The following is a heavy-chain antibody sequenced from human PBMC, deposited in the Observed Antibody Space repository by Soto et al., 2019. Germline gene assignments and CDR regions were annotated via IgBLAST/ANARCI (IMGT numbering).Heavy chain of an antibody. J-gene: IGHJ6*02. CDR3: ARDKGGEFRKGSGMDV. D-gene: IGHD3-10*01. V-gene: IGHV4-59*01. CDR1: GDSITAYY. CDR2: IYHNGET. Sequence: QMQLQESGPGLVKPSETLSLICSVSGDSITAYYLSWLRQSPGKELEWIGYIYHNGETNYNPSLKSRVTISADASKSQCSLRLSSVTAADTGVYYCARDKGGEFRKGSGMDVWGQGTTVIVSS.